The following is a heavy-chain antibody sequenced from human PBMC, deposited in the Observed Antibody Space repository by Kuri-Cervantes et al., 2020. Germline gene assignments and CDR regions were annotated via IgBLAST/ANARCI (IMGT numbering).Heavy chain of an antibody. CDR3: ARGPVGDWYPDY. V-gene: IGHV3-7*01. CDR2: IKQDGSEK. CDR1: GFTFSSYW. D-gene: IGHD6-13*01. J-gene: IGHJ4*02. Sequence: GESLKISCAASGFTFSSYWMSWVRQAPGKGLEWVANIKQDGSEKYYVDSVKGRFTISRDNAKNSLYLQMNSLRAEDTAVYFCARGPVGDWYPDYWGQGTLVTVSS.